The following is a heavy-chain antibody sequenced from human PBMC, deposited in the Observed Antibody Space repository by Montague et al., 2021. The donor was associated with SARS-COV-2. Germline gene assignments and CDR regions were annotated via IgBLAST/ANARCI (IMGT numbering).Heavy chain of an antibody. J-gene: IGHJ4*02. CDR1: DGSFSNYS. CDR2: IHHRGST. D-gene: IGHD3-22*01. V-gene: IGHV4-34*01. CDR3: ARGRERIDMVVVVVTGGEYYLDV. Sequence: SETLSLTCAVYDGSFSNYSWTWIRQPPGKGLEWIGEIHHRGSTNYNPSLKSRVTISVDTSKNQFSLKMTSVTAADTAVYYCARGRERIDMVVVVVTGGEYYLDVWGQGTLVTVSS.